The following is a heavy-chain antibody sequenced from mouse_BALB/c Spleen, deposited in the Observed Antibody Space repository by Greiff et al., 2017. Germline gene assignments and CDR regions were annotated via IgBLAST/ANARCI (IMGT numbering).Heavy chain of an antibody. J-gene: IGHJ4*01. D-gene: IGHD1-1*01. Sequence: QVQLQQSGAELVRPGSSVKISCKASGYAFSSYWMNWVKQRPGQGLEWIGQIYPGDGDTNYNGKFKGKATMTVDKSSSTAYMELARLTSEDSAIYYCARETTVVAGDYWGQGTSVTVSS. CDR2: IYPGDGDT. CDR3: ARETTVVAGDY. V-gene: IGHV1-80*01. CDR1: GYAFSSYW.